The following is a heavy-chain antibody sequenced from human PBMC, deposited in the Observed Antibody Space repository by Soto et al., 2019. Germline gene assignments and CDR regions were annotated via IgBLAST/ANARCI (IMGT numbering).Heavy chain of an antibody. CDR1: GFSLSTSGVG. CDR3: THRPDYGDYHS. V-gene: IGHV2-5*02. CDR2: IFWDDDK. D-gene: IGHD4-17*01. Sequence: SGPTLVNPTQTLTLTCTFSGFSLSTSGVGVGWIRQPPGKALEWLALIFWDDDKRYSPSLKTRLTITKDTSKNQVVLTMTNMDPVDTATYYCTHRPDYGDYHSWGQGTLVTVSS. J-gene: IGHJ4*02.